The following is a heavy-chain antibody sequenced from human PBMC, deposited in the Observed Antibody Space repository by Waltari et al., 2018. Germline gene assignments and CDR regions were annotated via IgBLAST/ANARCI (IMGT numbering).Heavy chain of an antibody. Sequence: EVQVVESGGGLVQPGGSLRLSCAASGFTFSSYWMSWVRQAPGKGRGGLANIKQGGSQTYYVDSVMGRFTISRDNAKNSLFLQMNSLRADDTAVYYCARLGYCSSANCFYGMDVWGQGTTVTVSS. CDR1: GFTFSSYW. V-gene: IGHV3-7*01. CDR3: ARLGYCSSANCFYGMDV. CDR2: IKQGGSQT. D-gene: IGHD2-2*01. J-gene: IGHJ6*02.